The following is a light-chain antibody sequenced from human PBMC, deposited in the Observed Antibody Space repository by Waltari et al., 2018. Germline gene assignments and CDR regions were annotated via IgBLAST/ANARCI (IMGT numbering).Light chain of an antibody. CDR1: QSVLYSSNNKNY. V-gene: IGKV4-1*01. Sequence: DIVMTQSPDSLAVSLGERATINCKSSQSVLYSSNNKNYLACNQQKPGQPPKLLIYWASTRESGVPDRFSGSGSGTDFTLTISSLQAEDVAVYYCQQCYLTPYTFGQGTNLEIK. CDR3: QQCYLTPYT. J-gene: IGKJ2*01. CDR2: WAS.